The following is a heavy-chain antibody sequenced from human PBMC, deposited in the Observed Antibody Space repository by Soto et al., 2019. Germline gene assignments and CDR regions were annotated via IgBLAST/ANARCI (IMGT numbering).Heavy chain of an antibody. J-gene: IGHJ6*02. CDR1: GGTFSSYA. D-gene: IGHD4-17*01. V-gene: IGHV1-69*13. Sequence: ASVKVSCKASGGTFSSYAISWVRQAPGQGLEWMGGIIPIFGTANYAQKFQGRVTITADESTSTAYMELSSLRSEDTAVYYCARMMTTVTTGRWGYYYYGMDVWGQGTTVTVS. CDR3: ARMMTTVTTGRWGYYYYGMDV. CDR2: IIPIFGTA.